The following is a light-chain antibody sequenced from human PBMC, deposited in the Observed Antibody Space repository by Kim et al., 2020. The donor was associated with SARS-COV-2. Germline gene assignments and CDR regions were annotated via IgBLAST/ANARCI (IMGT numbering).Light chain of an antibody. J-gene: IGLJ3*02. Sequence: SYELTQPPSVSVSPGQTASITCSGGKLGDKYACWYQKKPGQSPMLVIYQHTKRPSGISQRFSGSSFGNTATLTISRTQAMDEADYYCQAWDSSTAVFGGG. CDR2: QHT. V-gene: IGLV3-1*01. CDR3: QAWDSSTAV. CDR1: KLGDKY.